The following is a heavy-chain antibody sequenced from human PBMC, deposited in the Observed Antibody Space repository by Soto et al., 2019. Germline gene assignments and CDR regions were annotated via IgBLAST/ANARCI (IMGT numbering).Heavy chain of an antibody. CDR1: GGSISGYD. Sequence: SETLSLTCTVAGGSISGYDWSWIRQPPGKGLEWIGYIYYSGSTNYNPSLKSRVTISVDTSKNQFSLKLSSVTAADTAVYYCASDRAQGYSYGRYYYGMDVWGQGTTVTVSS. J-gene: IGHJ6*02. CDR3: ASDRAQGYSYGRYYYGMDV. CDR2: IYYSGST. D-gene: IGHD5-18*01. V-gene: IGHV4-59*08.